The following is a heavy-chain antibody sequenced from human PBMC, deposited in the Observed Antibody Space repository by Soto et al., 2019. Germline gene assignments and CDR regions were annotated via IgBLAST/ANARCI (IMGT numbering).Heavy chain of an antibody. CDR3: AKSRSSCTYGYYCNGMDV. J-gene: IGHJ6*02. Sequence: GGSLRLSCAATGFTFSSYAMAWVRQAPGRGLEWVSATTGSGFSTYYADSVKGRFTISRDNSKNTLYLQMNSLRVEDTAVFYCAKSRSSCTYGYYCNGMDVWGQATTRTVYS. D-gene: IGHD3-10*01. CDR1: GFTFSSYA. CDR2: TTGSGFST. V-gene: IGHV3-23*01.